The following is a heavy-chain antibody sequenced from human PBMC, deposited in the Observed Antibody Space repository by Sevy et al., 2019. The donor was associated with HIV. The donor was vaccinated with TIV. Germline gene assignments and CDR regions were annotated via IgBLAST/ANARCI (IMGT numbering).Heavy chain of an antibody. CDR3: ARYVEAIAAAGTDY. CDR1: GYTFTSYG. CDR2: ISAYNGNT. Sequence: ASVKVSCKASGYTFTSYGISWVRQAPGQGLEWMGWISAYNGNTNYAQKLQGRVTMTTDTSTSTAYMELRSLRSDDTAVYYCARYVEAIAAAGTDYWGQGTLSPSPQ. D-gene: IGHD6-13*01. J-gene: IGHJ4*02. V-gene: IGHV1-18*04.